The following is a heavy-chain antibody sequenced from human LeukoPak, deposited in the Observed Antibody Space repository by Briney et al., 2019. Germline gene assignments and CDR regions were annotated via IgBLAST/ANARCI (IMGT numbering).Heavy chain of an antibody. CDR1: GFTFSSYA. D-gene: IGHD4-17*01. CDR3: AREGDYGDYYFDY. CDR2: IKQDGSEK. V-gene: IGHV3-7*01. Sequence: GGSLRLSCAASGFTFSSYAMSWVRQAPGKGLEWVANIKQDGSEKYYVDSVKGRFTISRDNAKNSLYLQMNSLRAEDTAVYYCAREGDYGDYYFDYWGQGTLVTVSS. J-gene: IGHJ4*02.